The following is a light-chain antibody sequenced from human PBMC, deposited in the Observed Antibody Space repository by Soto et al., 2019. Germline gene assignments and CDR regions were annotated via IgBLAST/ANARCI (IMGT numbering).Light chain of an antibody. V-gene: IGKV3-11*01. J-gene: IGKJ2*01. Sequence: EIVLTQSPATLSLSPGERATLSCRASQSVGNYIAWYQQRLGQAPRLLMYDASIRAAGIPARFSGSGSGTDFTLTIISLEPEDFAVYYCQQRSHWDTFGQGTKLEIK. CDR1: QSVGNY. CDR3: QQRSHWDT. CDR2: DAS.